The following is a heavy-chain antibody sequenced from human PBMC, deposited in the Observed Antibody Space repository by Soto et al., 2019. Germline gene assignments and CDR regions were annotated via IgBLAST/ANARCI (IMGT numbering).Heavy chain of an antibody. V-gene: IGHV4-31*03. CDR1: GGSISSGGYY. J-gene: IGHJ4*02. D-gene: IGHD3-22*01. CDR2: IYYSGST. Sequence: QVQLQESGPGLVKSSQTLSLTCTVSGGSISSGGYYWSWIRQHPGKGLEWIGYIYYSGSTYYNPSLKSRVTISVDTSKNQFSLKLSSVTAADTAVYYCARGRYDSSGPYQSDYFDYWGQGTLVTVSS. CDR3: ARGRYDSSGPYQSDYFDY.